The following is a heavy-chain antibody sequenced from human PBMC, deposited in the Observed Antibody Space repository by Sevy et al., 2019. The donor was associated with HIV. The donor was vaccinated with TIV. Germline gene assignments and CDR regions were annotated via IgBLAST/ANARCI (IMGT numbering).Heavy chain of an antibody. J-gene: IGHJ6*02. Sequence: GGSLRLSCAASTFSVTDNYMSWVRQAPGKGLEWVSTIYSGGSTSYADSVKGRFTISRDNSKNTLYLQMNSLRAEDTAVYYCARDRYYDASGYYYYYYGLDVWGQGTTVTVSS. CDR3: ARDRYYDASGYYYYYYGLDV. V-gene: IGHV3-66*01. CDR1: TFSVTDNY. CDR2: IYSGGST. D-gene: IGHD3-22*01.